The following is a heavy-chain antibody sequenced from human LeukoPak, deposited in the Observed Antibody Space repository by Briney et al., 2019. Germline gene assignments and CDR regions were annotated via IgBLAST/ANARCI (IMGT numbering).Heavy chain of an antibody. Sequence: GGSLRLSCAASGFTFSSYAMSWVRQAPGKGLEWVSAISGSGGSTYYADSVKGRFTISRDNSKNTLYLQMNSLRAEDAAIYYCARDRRLASFDYGGQGTLVTVSS. CDR3: ARDRRLASFDY. D-gene: IGHD6-25*01. J-gene: IGHJ4*02. CDR2: ISGSGGST. V-gene: IGHV3-23*01. CDR1: GFTFSSYA.